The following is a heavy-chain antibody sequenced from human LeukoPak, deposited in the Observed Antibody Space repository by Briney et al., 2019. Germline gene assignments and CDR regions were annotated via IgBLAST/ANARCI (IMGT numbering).Heavy chain of an antibody. V-gene: IGHV4-59*01. CDR2: IYYSGST. CDR3: ATQAGYSRSWYLTSPSDAYYFDY. J-gene: IGHJ4*02. D-gene: IGHD6-13*01. Sequence: SETLSLTCTVSGRSISSYYWSWIRQPPGKGLEWIGYIYYSGSTNHNPSLKSRVTISANTSTNQFFMKLSCVTTADTAVYYCATQAGYSRSWYLTSPSDAYYFDYWGRGTLVTVS. CDR1: GRSISSYY.